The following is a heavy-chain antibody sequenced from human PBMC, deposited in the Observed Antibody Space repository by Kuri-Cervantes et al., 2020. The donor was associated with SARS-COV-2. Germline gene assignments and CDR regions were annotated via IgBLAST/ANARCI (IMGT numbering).Heavy chain of an antibody. D-gene: IGHD2-15*01. CDR1: GYTFTGYY. J-gene: IGHJ5*02. V-gene: IGHV1-2*02. CDR3: ARDPTGYCSGGSCYLDSWFDP. Sequence: ASVKVSCKASGYTFTGYYMHWVRQAPGQGLEWMGWINPNSGGTNYAQKFQGRVTMTRDTSISTAYMELSRLRSDDTAVYYYARDPTGYCSGGSCYLDSWFDPWVQGTLVTVSS. CDR2: INPNSGGT.